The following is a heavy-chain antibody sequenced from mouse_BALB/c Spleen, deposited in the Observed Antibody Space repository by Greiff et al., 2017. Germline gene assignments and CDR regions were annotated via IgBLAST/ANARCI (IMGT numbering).Heavy chain of an antibody. CDR2: INPSTGYT. Sequence: QVQLQQSGAELAKPGASVKMSCKASGYTFTSYWMHWVKQRPGQGLEWIGYINPSTGYTEYNQKFKDKATLTADKSSSTAYMQLSSLTSEDSAVYYCARFGYGPWFAYWGQGTLVTVSA. D-gene: IGHD2-2*01. CDR3: ARFGYGPWFAY. CDR1: GYTFTSYW. J-gene: IGHJ3*01. V-gene: IGHV1-7*01.